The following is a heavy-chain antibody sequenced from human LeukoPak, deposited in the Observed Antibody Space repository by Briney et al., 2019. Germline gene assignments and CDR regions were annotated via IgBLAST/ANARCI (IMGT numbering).Heavy chain of an antibody. J-gene: IGHJ4*02. CDR1: GFTFDDYG. D-gene: IGHD1-26*01. CDR2: INWNGGST. Sequence: GGSLRLSCAASGFTFDDYGMSWVRQAPGKGLEWVSGINWNGGSTGYADSVKGRFTISRDNAKNSLYLQMNSLRAEDTAVYYCARGEGVGATQVFDYWGQGTLVTVSS. V-gene: IGHV3-20*04. CDR3: ARGEGVGATQVFDY.